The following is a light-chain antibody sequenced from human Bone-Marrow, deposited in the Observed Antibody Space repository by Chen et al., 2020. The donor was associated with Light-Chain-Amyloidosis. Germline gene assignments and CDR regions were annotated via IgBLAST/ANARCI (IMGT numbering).Light chain of an antibody. CDR1: SSDVGGYNY. CDR2: DVS. Sequence: QSALTHPASVSGSPGQSIPISCTGTSSDVGGYNYVPWYQQHPGKAPKLMIYDVSNRPSGVSNRFSGSKSGNTASLTISGLQAEDEADYYCSSYTSSSTLYVFGTGTKVTVL. V-gene: IGLV2-14*01. CDR3: SSYTSSSTLYV. J-gene: IGLJ1*01.